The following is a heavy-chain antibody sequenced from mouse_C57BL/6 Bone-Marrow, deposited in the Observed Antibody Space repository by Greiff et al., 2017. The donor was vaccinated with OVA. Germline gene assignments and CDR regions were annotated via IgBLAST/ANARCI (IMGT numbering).Heavy chain of an antibody. V-gene: IGHV1-4*01. D-gene: IGHD1-1*01. CDR2: INPSSGYT. CDR3: ARSGHDYGSSYNAMDY. J-gene: IGHJ3*01. CDR1: CSTFPSYT. Sequence: VQLQQSGAELARPGASVTMSFNASCSTFPSYTLHWVKQRPGQGLAWIGYINPSSGYTKYNQKFKDKATLTADKSSSTAYMQLSSLTSEDDAVYYCARSGHDYGSSYNAMDYWGQGTLVTVSA.